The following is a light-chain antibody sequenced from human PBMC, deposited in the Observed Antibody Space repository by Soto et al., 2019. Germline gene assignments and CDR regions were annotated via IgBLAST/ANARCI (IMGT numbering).Light chain of an antibody. CDR2: GAS. J-gene: IGKJ5*01. Sequence: ELVMTQSPATLSMSPGERATLSCRASQSVSSNLAWYQQKPGQAPRLLIYGASTRATGIPARFSGSGSGTEFTLTISSLQSEDFAVYYCQQYNNWPPLTFGQGTRLEI. CDR1: QSVSSN. CDR3: QQYNNWPPLT. V-gene: IGKV3D-15*01.